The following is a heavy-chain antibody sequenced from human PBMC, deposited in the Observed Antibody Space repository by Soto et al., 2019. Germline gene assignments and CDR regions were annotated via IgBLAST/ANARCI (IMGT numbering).Heavy chain of an antibody. CDR2: ISYDGSNK. CDR3: AKERMEQYQLLPFFDY. Sequence: QVQLVESGGGVVQPGRSLRLSCAASGFSFSSYGMHWLRQAAGTGLEWVAVISYDGSNKYYADSVRGRFTISRDNSKNTLYLQMTSLRPEDTAVFYCAKERMEQYQLLPFFDYWGQGTLVTVSS. CDR1: GFSFSSYG. V-gene: IGHV3-30*18. J-gene: IGHJ4*02. D-gene: IGHD2-2*01.